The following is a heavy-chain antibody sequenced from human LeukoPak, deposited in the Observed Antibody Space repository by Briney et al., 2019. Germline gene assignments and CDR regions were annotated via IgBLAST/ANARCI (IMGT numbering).Heavy chain of an antibody. D-gene: IGHD6-19*01. J-gene: IGHJ3*02. Sequence: SVKVSCKASGGTFSSNAISWVRQAPGQGLEWMGRIIPIFGTANYAQKFQGRVTITTDESTSTAYMELSSLRSEDTAVYYCAGVRSSIVVAGTDAFDIWGQGTMVTVSS. CDR3: AGVRSSIVVAGTDAFDI. CDR1: GGTFSSNA. V-gene: IGHV1-69*05. CDR2: IIPIFGTA.